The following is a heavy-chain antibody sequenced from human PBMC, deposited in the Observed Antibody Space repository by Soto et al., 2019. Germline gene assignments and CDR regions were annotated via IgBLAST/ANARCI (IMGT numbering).Heavy chain of an antibody. CDR3: GRVFSVWLVVAYYYGGMDV. D-gene: IGHD2-15*01. Sequence: HPGGSLRLSCAASGFTFSAYDMNWVRQAPGKGLEWISYITHTSGTKYYADSVKGRFTISRDNAKKSLFLRMSSLRAEDTAVYYCGRVFSVWLVVAYYYGGMDVWGQGTPVTVSS. V-gene: IGHV3-48*03. J-gene: IGHJ6*02. CDR1: GFTFSAYD. CDR2: ITHTSGTK.